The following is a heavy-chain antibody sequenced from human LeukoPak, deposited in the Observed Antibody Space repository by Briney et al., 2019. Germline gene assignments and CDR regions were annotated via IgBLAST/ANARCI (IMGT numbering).Heavy chain of an antibody. CDR1: GYTFNKYT. J-gene: IGHJ5*02. Sequence: ASVEVSCKASGYTFNKYTIHWVRQAPGQRLQWMGWIIAGNGNPRYSQNFQGRVTFTRDTSATTAYMELSSLKFEDTAVYYCARDSGTEEGWFDPWGQGTLVTVSS. V-gene: IGHV1-3*01. CDR3: ARDSGTEEGWFDP. CDR2: IIAGNGNP.